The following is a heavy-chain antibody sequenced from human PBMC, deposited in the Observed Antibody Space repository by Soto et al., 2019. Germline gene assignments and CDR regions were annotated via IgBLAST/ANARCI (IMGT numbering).Heavy chain of an antibody. J-gene: IGHJ4*02. CDR2: IYWDGDK. Sequence: QITLKESGPTLVKPTQTLTLTCTFSGFSLSTNGVGVGWIRQPPGKALEWLALIYWDGDKRYSPSLKSRLTITKDTSKNPVVPTINNMDPVDTATYYCAHRRGAYYFDYWGQGTLVTVSS. V-gene: IGHV2-5*02. CDR1: GFSLSTNGVG. CDR3: AHRRGAYYFDY. D-gene: IGHD1-26*01.